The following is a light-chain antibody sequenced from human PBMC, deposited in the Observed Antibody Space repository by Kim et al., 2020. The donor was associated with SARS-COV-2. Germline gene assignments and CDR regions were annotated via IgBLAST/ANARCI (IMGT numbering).Light chain of an antibody. CDR1: SSDVGSYNL. Sequence: GQSITISCTGTSSDVGSYNLVSWYQQHPGKAPKLMIYEVSKRPSGVSNRFSGSKSGNTASLIISGLQAEDEADYYCCSYAGSSTFAFGGGTQLTVL. CDR3: CSYAGSSTFA. CDR2: EVS. J-gene: IGLJ2*01. V-gene: IGLV2-23*02.